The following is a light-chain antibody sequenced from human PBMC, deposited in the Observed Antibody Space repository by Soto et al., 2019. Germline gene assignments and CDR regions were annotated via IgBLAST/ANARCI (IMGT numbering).Light chain of an antibody. CDR2: DAS. V-gene: IGKV1-5*01. CDR1: QSLNNR. J-gene: IGKJ1*01. CDR3: HQYKTYST. Sequence: DIQMTQSPSSVSASIGDTVTITCRASQSLNNRLAWYQQKPGKAPKLLIYDASTLESGVSSRFSGTGSETECTLTITDLQADDLATYFCHQYKTYSTFGQGTKVDIK.